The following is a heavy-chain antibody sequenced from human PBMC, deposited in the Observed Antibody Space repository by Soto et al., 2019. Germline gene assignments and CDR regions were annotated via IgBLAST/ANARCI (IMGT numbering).Heavy chain of an antibody. V-gene: IGHV3-7*01. Sequence: GGSLRLSCALSGCPFSSYWMSWVRQAPGRGLEWVATIAHDGSEKFYVDSVKGRFTISRDNTKNSLYLQMNSLRAEDTAVYYCARESNAHFDYWGQGTMVTVSS. D-gene: IGHD7-27*01. CDR1: GCPFSSYW. CDR2: IAHDGSEK. J-gene: IGHJ4*02. CDR3: ARESNAHFDY.